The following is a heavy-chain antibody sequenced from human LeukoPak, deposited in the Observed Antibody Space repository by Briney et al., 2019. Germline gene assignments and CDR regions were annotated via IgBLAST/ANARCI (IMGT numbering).Heavy chain of an antibody. CDR2: IYYTGNT. Sequence: PSETLSLTCTVSGGSISSDSYYWGWICQPPGKGLVWIGRIYYTGNTYYNPSLKSRVTISVDTSKNQFSLKLSSVTAADTAVYYCARLFYGGDPYFHIWGQGTLVTVSS. V-gene: IGHV4-39*07. CDR1: GGSISSDSYY. CDR3: ARLFYGGDPYFHI. D-gene: IGHD4-23*01. J-gene: IGHJ4*02.